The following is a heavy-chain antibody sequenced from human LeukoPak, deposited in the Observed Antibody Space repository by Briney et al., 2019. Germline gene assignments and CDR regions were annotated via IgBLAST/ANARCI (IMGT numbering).Heavy chain of an antibody. CDR2: IYYSGST. CDR3: ARDGLIGSNSGYDY. Sequence: SETLSLTCTVSGGSVRSSSYYWNWLRRPPGKGLEWIGYIYYSGSTNYNPSLKSRVTISVDTSKNQFSLRLSSVTAADTAVYYCARDGLIGSNSGYDYWGQGTLVTVSS. V-gene: IGHV4-61*01. CDR1: GGSVRSSSYY. D-gene: IGHD5-12*01. J-gene: IGHJ4*02.